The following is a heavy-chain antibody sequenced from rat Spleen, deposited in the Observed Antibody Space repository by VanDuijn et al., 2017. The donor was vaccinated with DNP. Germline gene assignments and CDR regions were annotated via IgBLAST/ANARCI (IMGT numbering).Heavy chain of an antibody. CDR3: AAQISSIWSFDY. CDR1: GFTFSNYD. J-gene: IGHJ2*01. CDR2: ISPSGGST. Sequence: EVQLVESGGGLVPPGKSLKLSCAASGFTFSNYDMAWVRQAPTKGLEWVASISPSGGSTYYRDSMKGRFTISRDNAKSTLYLQMDSLRSEDTATYYCAAQISSIWSFDYWGQGVMVTVSS. V-gene: IGHV5-25*01. D-gene: IGHD1-2*01.